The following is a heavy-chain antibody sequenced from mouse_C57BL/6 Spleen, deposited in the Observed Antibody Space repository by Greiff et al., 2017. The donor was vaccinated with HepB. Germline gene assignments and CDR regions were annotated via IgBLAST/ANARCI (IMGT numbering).Heavy chain of an antibody. D-gene: IGHD1-1*01. Sequence: EVMLVESGGGLVKPGGSLKLSCAASGFTFSSYTMSWVRQTPEKRLEWVATISGGGGNTYYPDSVKGRFTISRDNAKNTLYLQMSSLRSEDTALYYGARQNYGSSFVYFDYWGQGTTLTVSS. CDR2: ISGGGGNT. J-gene: IGHJ2*01. CDR3: ARQNYGSSFVYFDY. V-gene: IGHV5-9*01. CDR1: GFTFSSYT.